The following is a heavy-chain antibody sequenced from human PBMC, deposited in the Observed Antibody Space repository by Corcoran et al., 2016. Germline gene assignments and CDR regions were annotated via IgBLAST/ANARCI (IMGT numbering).Heavy chain of an antibody. J-gene: IGHJ3*02. Sequence: QVQLQQWGAGLLKPSETLSLTCAVYGGSFSGYYWSWIRQPPGKGLEWIGEINHSGSTNYNPSLKSRVTISVDTSKNQFSLKLSSVTAADTAVYYCARGTSQRGAFDIWGQGTMVTVSS. CDR1: GGSFSGYY. D-gene: IGHD2-2*01. V-gene: IGHV4-34*01. CDR3: ARGTSQRGAFDI. CDR2: INHSGST.